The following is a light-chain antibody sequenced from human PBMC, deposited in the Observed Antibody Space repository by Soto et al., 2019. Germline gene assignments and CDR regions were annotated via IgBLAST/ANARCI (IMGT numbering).Light chain of an antibody. Sequence: EIVLTQSPDTLSLSPGERATLSCRASQSVSSSLAWYQQKRGQAPRLLIYDASNRATGIPARFSGSGSGTDFTLTISSLEPEDFAVYYCQQRSNWPPLTFGGGTKVEIK. J-gene: IGKJ4*01. CDR1: QSVSSS. V-gene: IGKV3-11*01. CDR3: QQRSNWPPLT. CDR2: DAS.